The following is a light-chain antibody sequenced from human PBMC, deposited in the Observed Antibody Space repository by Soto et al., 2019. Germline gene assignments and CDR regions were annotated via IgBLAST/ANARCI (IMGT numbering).Light chain of an antibody. CDR3: QQRSNWPLT. CDR1: QSVSSY. CDR2: DAS. V-gene: IGKV3-11*01. Sequence: EIVLTQAPATLSLSPGERATLSCRASQSVSSYLAWYQQKPGQAPRLLIYDASNRATGIPARFSGSGSGTDFTLTISSLEPEDFAVYYCQQRSNWPLTCGQGTRWRL. J-gene: IGKJ5*01.